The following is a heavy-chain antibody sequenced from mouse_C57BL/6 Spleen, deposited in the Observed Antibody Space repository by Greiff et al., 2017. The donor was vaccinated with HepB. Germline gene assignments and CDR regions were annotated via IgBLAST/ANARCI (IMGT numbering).Heavy chain of an antibody. D-gene: IGHD2-4*01. CDR1: GYTFTDYE. V-gene: IGHV1-15*01. CDR2: IDPETGGT. J-gene: IGHJ1*03. CDR3: TRPSIYDDNGYFDV. Sequence: QVQLQQSGAELVRPGASVTLSCKASGYTFTDYEMHWVKQTPVHGLEWIGAIDPETGGTAYNQKFKGKAILTADKSSSTAYMELRSLTSEDSAVYYCTRPSIYDDNGYFDVWGTGTTVTVSS.